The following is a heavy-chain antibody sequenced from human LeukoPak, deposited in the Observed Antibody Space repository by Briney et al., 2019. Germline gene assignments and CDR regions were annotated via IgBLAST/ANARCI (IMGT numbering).Heavy chain of an antibody. D-gene: IGHD2-15*01. CDR2: INPNSGGT. CDR1: GYTFTVYY. V-gene: IGHV1-2*02. J-gene: IGHJ4*02. CDR3: ARAAGVVAATPLDY. Sequence: GASVEVSCKASGYTFTVYYMHWVRQAPGQGLEWMGWINPNSGGTNYAQKFQGRVTMTRDTSISTAYMELSRLRSDDTAVYYCARAAGVVAATPLDYWGQGTLVTVSS.